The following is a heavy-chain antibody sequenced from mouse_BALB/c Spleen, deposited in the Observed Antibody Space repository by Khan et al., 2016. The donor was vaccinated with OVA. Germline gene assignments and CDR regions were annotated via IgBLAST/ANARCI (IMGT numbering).Heavy chain of an antibody. D-gene: IGHD1-2*01. CDR2: ISYTGSS. V-gene: IGHV3-2*02. CDR3: ARTARIKY. J-gene: IGHJ2*01. Sequence: VPLRESGPGLVKPSQSLSLTFTVTRYSISSGYGWNWIRQFPGNKLEWMGYISYTGSSNYNPSPKSLLFITLDTSKNQFFQQLNSVTTEDTATYYCARTARIKYWGQGTTLTVSS. CDR1: RYSISSGYG.